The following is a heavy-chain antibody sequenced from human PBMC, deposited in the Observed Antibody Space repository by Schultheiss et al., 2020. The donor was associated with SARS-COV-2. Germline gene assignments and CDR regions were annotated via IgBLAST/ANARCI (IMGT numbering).Heavy chain of an antibody. CDR1: GYTFTSYG. D-gene: IGHD3-22*01. CDR3: ARDLSGYPYYYGMDV. J-gene: IGHJ6*02. CDR2: INPSGGST. Sequence: ASVKVSCKASGYTFTSYGISWVRQAPGQGLEWMGIINPSGGSTSYAQKFQGRVTMTRDTSTSTAYMEVSGLRSDDTAVYYCARDLSGYPYYYGMDVWGQGTTVTVSS. V-gene: IGHV1-46*01.